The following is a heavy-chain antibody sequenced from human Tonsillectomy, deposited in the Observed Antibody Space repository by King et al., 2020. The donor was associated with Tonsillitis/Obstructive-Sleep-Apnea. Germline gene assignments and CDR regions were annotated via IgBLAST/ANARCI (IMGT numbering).Heavy chain of an antibody. CDR1: GFTFSSYA. CDR3: ARDRGSRDAFDI. J-gene: IGHJ3*02. Sequence: QLVQSGGGVVQPGRSLRLSCAASGFTFSSYAMHWVRQAPGKGLEWVAVISYDGSNKYYADSVKGRFTISRDNSKNTLYLQMNSLRAEDTAVYYCARDRGSRDAFDIWGQGTMVTVSS. D-gene: IGHD1-26*01. CDR2: ISYDGSNK. V-gene: IGHV3-30*04.